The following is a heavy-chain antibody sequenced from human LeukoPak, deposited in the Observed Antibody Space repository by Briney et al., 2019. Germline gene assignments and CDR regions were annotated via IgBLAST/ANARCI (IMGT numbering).Heavy chain of an antibody. V-gene: IGHV4-34*01. CDR2: INHSGST. CDR1: GGSFSGYY. Sequence: PSETLSLTCAVYGGSFSGYYWSWIRQPPGKGLEWIGEINHSGSTNYNPSLKSRVTISVDTSKNQFSLKLSSVTAADTAVYYCARDGIDSSGYDYYFDYWGQGTLVTVSS. J-gene: IGHJ4*02. D-gene: IGHD3-22*01. CDR3: ARDGIDSSGYDYYFDY.